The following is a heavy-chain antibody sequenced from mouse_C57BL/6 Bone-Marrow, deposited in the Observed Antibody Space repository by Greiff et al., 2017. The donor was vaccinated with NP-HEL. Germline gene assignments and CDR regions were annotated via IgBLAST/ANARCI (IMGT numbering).Heavy chain of an antibody. V-gene: IGHV5-4*01. CDR3: ARDFLNGY. CDR1: GFTFSSYA. CDR2: ISDGGSYT. Sequence: EVHLVESGGGLVKPGGSLKLSCAASGFTFSSYAMSWVRQTPEKRLEWVATISDGGSYTYYPDNVKGRFTISRDNAKNNLYLQMSHLKSEDTAMYYCARDFLNGYWGQGTPLTVSS. J-gene: IGHJ2*01.